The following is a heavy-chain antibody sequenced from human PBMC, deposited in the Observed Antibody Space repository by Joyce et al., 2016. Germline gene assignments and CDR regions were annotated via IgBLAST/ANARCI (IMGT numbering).Heavy chain of an antibody. CDR3: ARVADILVGSFPAPSISDY. CDR1: GFTFGSYW. J-gene: IGHJ4*02. V-gene: IGHV3-7*04. CDR2: MNPVGSEK. Sequence: EVQLVESGGGLVRPGGSLRVSCAASGFTFGSYWMTWVRQTPGKCLEVVANMNPVGSEKYYVDSVKGRFTISRDNAKNSLYLQMNNLRAEDTALYYCARVADILVGSFPAPSISDYWGQGTLVTVSS. D-gene: IGHD2-21*01.